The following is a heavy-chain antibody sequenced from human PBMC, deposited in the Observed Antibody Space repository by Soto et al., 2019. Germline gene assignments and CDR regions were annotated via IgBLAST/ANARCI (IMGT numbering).Heavy chain of an antibody. CDR3: ARDKPPGLIDY. CDR2: INHSGST. J-gene: IGHJ4*02. V-gene: IGHV4-34*01. CDR1: GGSFSGYY. Sequence: SETLSLTCAVYGGSFSGYYWTWIRQPPGTGLEWIGEINHSGSTNYNPSLKSRVTISVDTSKNQFSLKLTSVTAADTAVYYCARDKPPGLIDYWGQGTLVTLSS.